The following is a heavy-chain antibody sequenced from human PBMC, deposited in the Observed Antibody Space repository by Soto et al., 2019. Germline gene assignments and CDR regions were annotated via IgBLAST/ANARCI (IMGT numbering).Heavy chain of an antibody. CDR1: GFTFTNYW. CDR2: IDGVGTGT. J-gene: IGHJ4*02. Sequence: EVQLVQSGGGSVQPGGSLRLSCAASGFTFTNYWMHWVRQVPGKGLVWVSRIDGVGTGTSYSDSVRGRFTISRDNAENTLYLQMNSLRAEDTAVYYCTTVVEYWGQG. CDR3: TTVVEY. V-gene: IGHV3-74*01.